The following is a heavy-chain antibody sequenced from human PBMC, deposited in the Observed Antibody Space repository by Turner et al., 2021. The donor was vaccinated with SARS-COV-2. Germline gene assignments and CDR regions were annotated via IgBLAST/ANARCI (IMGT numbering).Heavy chain of an antibody. CDR3: ARGTYYYDSSVYSGTNWFDP. CDR2: ISSSSSYI. CDR1: GFTSSSYT. V-gene: IGHV3-21*01. Sequence: EVQLLESGGGLVKPGASLRLTCAASGFTSSSYTMYWVRQPPGKGLEWVSSISSSSSYIYYADSVKGRFTMSRDTAKNSLYLQMNSLGAEDTAVDYCARGTYYYDSSVYSGTNWFDPWGQGTLVTVSS. J-gene: IGHJ5*02. D-gene: IGHD3-22*01.